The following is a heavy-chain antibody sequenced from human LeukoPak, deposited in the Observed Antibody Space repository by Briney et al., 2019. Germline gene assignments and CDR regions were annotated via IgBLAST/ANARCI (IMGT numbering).Heavy chain of an antibody. J-gene: IGHJ5*02. D-gene: IGHD5-24*01. Sequence: SETLSLTCSVSGDSVSSSSYYWGWLRQPPGRGREWIGNTFSTPTLYKASGRGRVTIVVNTSRNQFALKLTSATAPDTAISVFARYKFHNYFDPWGQGTLVVVSP. CDR2: TFSTPT. CDR3: ARYKFHNYFDP. V-gene: IGHV4-61*01. CDR1: GDSVSSSSYY.